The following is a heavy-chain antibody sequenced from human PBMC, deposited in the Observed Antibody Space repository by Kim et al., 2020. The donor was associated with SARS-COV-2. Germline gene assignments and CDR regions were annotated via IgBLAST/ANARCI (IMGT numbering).Heavy chain of an antibody. CDR3: AIRPRSSTAAASDY. D-gene: IGHD6-13*01. J-gene: IGHJ4*02. Sequence: SPSLKSRVTISVDTSKNQFSLKLSSVAAADTAVYYCAIRPRSSTAAASDYWGQGTLVTVSS. V-gene: IGHV4-34*01.